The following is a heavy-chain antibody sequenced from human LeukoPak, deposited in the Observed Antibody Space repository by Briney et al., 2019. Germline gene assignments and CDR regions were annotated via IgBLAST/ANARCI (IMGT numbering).Heavy chain of an antibody. V-gene: IGHV3-11*01. CDR1: GFTFSDHD. D-gene: IGHD1-26*01. CDR3: ARWAGDGSGSLDY. CDR2: ISSGSVT. J-gene: IGHJ4*02. Sequence: GSLRLSCAASGFTFSDHDMSWIRQAPGKGLEWVSFISSGSVTFYADSVKGRFTLSRDNGRNSLYLQMNSLRVEDTAVYYCARWAGDGSGSLDYWGQGSLVTVSS.